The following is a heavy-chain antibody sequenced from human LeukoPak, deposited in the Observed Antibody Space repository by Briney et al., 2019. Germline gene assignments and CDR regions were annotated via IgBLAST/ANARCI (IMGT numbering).Heavy chain of an antibody. Sequence: GASVKVSCKASGYTFTGYYMHWVRQAPGQGLEWMGWINPNSGGTNYAQKFQGRVTMTRDTSISTAYMELSRLRSDDTAVYYCARSPRHYYYDSSGYYQNQLVDYWGQGTLVTVSS. V-gene: IGHV1-2*02. CDR2: INPNSGGT. CDR3: ARSPRHYYYDSSGYYQNQLVDY. CDR1: GYTFTGYY. J-gene: IGHJ4*02. D-gene: IGHD3-22*01.